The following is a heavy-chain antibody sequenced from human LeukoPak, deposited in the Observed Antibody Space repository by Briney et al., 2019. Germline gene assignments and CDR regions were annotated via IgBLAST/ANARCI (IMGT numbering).Heavy chain of an antibody. CDR1: GGSISSSTYN. CDR2: IYYSGST. V-gene: IGHV4-39*07. CDR3: ARGRSEGRGISMIRGVRAPSYNWFDP. J-gene: IGHJ5*02. Sequence: SETLSLTCNVSGGSISSSTYNWGWIRQPPGKGLDWFGSIYYSGSTYYNPSLKRRITISVDTSKNQFSLKLSSVTAVDTAVYYGARGRSEGRGISMIRGVRAPSYNWFDPWGHGTLVTVSS. D-gene: IGHD3-10*01.